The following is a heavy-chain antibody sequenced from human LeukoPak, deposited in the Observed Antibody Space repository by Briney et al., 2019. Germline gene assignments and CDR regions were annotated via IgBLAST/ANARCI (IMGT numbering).Heavy chain of an antibody. V-gene: IGHV4-34*01. D-gene: IGHD4-17*01. CDR1: GGSFSGYY. CDR2: INHSGST. CDR3: ARWLRNYGYDAFDI. J-gene: IGHJ3*02. Sequence: SETLSLTCAVYGGSFSGYYWNWIRQPPGKGLEWIGEINHSGSTNYNPSLKSRVTISVDTSKNQFSLKLSSVTAADTAVYYCARWLRNYGYDAFDIWGQGTMVTVSS.